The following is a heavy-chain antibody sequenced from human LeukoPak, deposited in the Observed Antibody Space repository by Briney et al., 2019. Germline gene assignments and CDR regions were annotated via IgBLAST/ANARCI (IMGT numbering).Heavy chain of an antibody. CDR1: GGSISSYY. Sequence: SETLSLTCTVSGGSISSYYWSWIRQPPGKGLEWIGYIYYSGSTNYNPSLKSRVTISVDTSKNQFSLKLSSVTAADTAVYYCATADKWEPLDYWGQGTLVTVSS. CDR2: IYYSGST. CDR3: ATADKWEPLDY. V-gene: IGHV4-59*08. D-gene: IGHD1-26*01. J-gene: IGHJ4*02.